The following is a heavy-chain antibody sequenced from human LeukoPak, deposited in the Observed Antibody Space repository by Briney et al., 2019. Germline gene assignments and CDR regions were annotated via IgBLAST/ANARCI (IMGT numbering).Heavy chain of an antibody. D-gene: IGHD6-19*01. J-gene: IGHJ4*02. CDR3: ARDLAVAGFLDY. Sequence: SVKVSCKASGGTFSSYAISWVRQAPGQGLEWMGGIIPIFGTANYAQKLQGRVTITADESTSTAYMELSSLRSEDTAVYYCARDLAVAGFLDYWGQGTLVTVSS. CDR1: GGTFSSYA. V-gene: IGHV1-69*13. CDR2: IIPIFGTA.